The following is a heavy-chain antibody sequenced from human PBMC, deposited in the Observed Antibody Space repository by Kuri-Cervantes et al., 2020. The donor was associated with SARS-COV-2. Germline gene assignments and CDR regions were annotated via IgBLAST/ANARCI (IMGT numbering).Heavy chain of an antibody. CDR3: ARARLGDWYFDL. Sequence: GESLKIPCAASGFTVTSDYMTWVRQAPGKGLEWVSIIYSGGTTYYGDSVKGRFTMSRDTSKSTVYLQMDSLRVDDTAVYYCARARLGDWYFDLWGRGTMVTVSS. D-gene: IGHD3-16*01. V-gene: IGHV3-66*01. CDR1: GFTVTSDY. J-gene: IGHJ2*01. CDR2: IYSGGTT.